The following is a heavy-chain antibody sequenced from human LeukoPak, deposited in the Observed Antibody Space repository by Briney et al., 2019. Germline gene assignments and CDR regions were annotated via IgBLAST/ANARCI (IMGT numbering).Heavy chain of an antibody. J-gene: IGHJ6*03. V-gene: IGHV4-34*01. CDR2: INNAGHS. D-gene: IGHD2-21*02. Sequence: SETLSLTCAVYGESFSGFYWSWIRQSPGRGLEWIGAINNAGHSTYNPPLKSRVILSVDTSKSQVYLNLKAITAADTAVYYCARSRCGGDCYSSRWLPFYGYYYYYMDVWGKGTTVTVSS. CDR3: ARSRCGGDCYSSRWLPFYGYYYYYMDV. CDR1: GESFSGFY.